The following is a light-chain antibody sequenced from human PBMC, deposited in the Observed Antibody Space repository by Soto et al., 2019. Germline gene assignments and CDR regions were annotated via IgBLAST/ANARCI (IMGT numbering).Light chain of an antibody. Sequence: EIVLTQSPATLSLSPGEGATLSCRASQSVIRYLAWYQQRPGQAPRXLIYDASYRATGIPARFSGSGSGTDLTITISSLEPEDFEVYYGQHRFNWPWTFGQGTKVDIK. CDR2: DAS. V-gene: IGKV3-11*01. J-gene: IGKJ1*01. CDR1: QSVIRY. CDR3: QHRFNWPWT.